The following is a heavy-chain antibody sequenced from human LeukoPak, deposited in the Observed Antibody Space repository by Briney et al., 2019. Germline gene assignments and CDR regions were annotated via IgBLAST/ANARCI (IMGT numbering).Heavy chain of an antibody. CDR1: GYTFTSYG. CDR3: ARRYYGGNSGGFDY. D-gene: IGHD4-23*01. CDR2: MNPNSGNT. Sequence: GASVKVSCKASGYTFTSYGISWVRQATGQGLEWMGWMNPNSGNTDYAQKFQGRVTMTRNTSISTAYMELSSLRSEDTAVYYCARRYYGGNSGGFDYWGQGTLVTVSS. J-gene: IGHJ4*02. V-gene: IGHV1-8*02.